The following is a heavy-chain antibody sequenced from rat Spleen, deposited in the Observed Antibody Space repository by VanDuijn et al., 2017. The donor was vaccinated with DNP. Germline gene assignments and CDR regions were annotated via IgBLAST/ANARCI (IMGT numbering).Heavy chain of an antibody. J-gene: IGHJ2*01. CDR3: VRWNSGHFDY. CDR2: ISYDVSST. CDR1: GFTFSDYN. Sequence: EVQLVESGGDLVQPGRSLKLSCAASGFTFSDYNMAWVRQAPKKGLEWVATISYDVSSTYYRDSVKGRFAISRDNAKSTLYLQMNSLRSEDMATYYCVRWNSGHFDYWGQGVMVTVSS. V-gene: IGHV5-7*01. D-gene: IGHD4-3*01.